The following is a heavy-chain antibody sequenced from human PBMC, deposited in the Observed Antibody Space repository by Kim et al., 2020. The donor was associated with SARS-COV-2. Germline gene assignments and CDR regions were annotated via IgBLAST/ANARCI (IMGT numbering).Heavy chain of an antibody. CDR2: IDWDGDK. Sequence: SGPTLVNPTQTLTLTCTFSGFSLSTSGMCVTWIRQPPGKALEWLAMIDWDGDKHYTSSLRSRLTISKDISKNQVVLTMTNMDPMDTGTFYCARIHRDSGGYRKIDYRGRGTLVTVSS. V-gene: IGHV2-70*13. J-gene: IGHJ4*02. CDR3: ARIHRDSGGYRKIDY. D-gene: IGHD3-22*01. CDR1: GFSLSTSGMC.